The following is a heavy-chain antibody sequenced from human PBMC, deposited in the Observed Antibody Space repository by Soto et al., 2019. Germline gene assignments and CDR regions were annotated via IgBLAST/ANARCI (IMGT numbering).Heavy chain of an antibody. CDR1: GDSISRGDYY. CDR3: ASRLLYYDYVWGSFRAEGMDV. CDR2: IYYSGSS. D-gene: IGHD3-16*02. V-gene: IGHV4-30-4*01. J-gene: IGHJ6*01. Sequence: QVQLQESGPGLVKPSQILSLTCTVSGDSISRGDYYWSWIRQPPGKGLEWIGYIYYSGSSYYNPSLKSRVTISVDTSKNQFSLRLSSVTAADAAVYYCASRLLYYDYVWGSFRAEGMDVWGQGTTVIVSS.